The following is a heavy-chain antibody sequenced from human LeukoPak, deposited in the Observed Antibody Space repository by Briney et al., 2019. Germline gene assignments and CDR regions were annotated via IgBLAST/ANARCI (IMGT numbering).Heavy chain of an antibody. CDR1: GFTFSSYW. CDR3: ARDGSPDYYGSGSYTY. CDR2: IKQDGSEK. Sequence: GGSLRLSCAASGFTFSSYWMSWVRQDPGKGLEWVANIKQDGSEKYYVDSVKGRFTISRDNAKNSLYLQMNSLRAEDTAVYYCARDGSPDYYGSGSYTYWGQGTLVTVSS. V-gene: IGHV3-7*01. J-gene: IGHJ4*02. D-gene: IGHD3-10*01.